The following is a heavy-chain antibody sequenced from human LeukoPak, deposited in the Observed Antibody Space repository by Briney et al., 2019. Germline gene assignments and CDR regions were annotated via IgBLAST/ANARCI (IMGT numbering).Heavy chain of an antibody. V-gene: IGHV3-66*01. Sequence: GGSLRLSCAASGFIVSSNYMSWVRQAPGKGLEWVSAIYSGGSRYHADSVKGRFTISRDNSKNTLYLQMNSLRPEDTAVYYCAKGVNYFVLEYWGQGTLVTISS. CDR1: GFIVSSNY. CDR2: IYSGGSR. CDR3: AKGVNYFVLEY. D-gene: IGHD3-10*02. J-gene: IGHJ4*02.